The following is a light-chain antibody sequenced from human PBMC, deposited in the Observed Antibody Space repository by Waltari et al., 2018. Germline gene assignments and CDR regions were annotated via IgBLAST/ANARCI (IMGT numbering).Light chain of an antibody. Sequence: QSVLTQTPSVSGAPGQRVIISCTGSSSNIGPGYDVHWYQQLPGTAPKLLISGNNNRPSGVPDRFFGSKSGTSASLAITGLQAEDEADYYCQSYDSSLIHWVFGGGTKLTVL. J-gene: IGLJ3*02. CDR2: GNN. V-gene: IGLV1-40*01. CDR3: QSYDSSLIHWV. CDR1: SSNIGPGYD.